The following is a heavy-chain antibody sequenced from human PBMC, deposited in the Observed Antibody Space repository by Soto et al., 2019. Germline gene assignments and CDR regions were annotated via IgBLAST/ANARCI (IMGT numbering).Heavy chain of an antibody. V-gene: IGHV3-21*01. D-gene: IGHD3-22*01. J-gene: IGHJ6*03. CDR2: ISSSSSYI. CDR3: ARALAVVSPYYYYYYMDV. CDR1: GFTFSSYS. Sequence: GSLRPSCAASGFTFSSYSMNWVRQAPGKGLEWVSSISSSSSYIYYADSVKGRFTISRDNAKNSLYLQMNSLRAEDTAVYYCARALAVVSPYYYYYYMDVSGKGTTLTVSS.